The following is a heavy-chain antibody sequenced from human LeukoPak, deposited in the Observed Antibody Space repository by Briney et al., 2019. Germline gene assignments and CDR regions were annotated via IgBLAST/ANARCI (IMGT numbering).Heavy chain of an antibody. V-gene: IGHV3-9*01. J-gene: IGHJ4*02. CDR2: ISWNSGSI. CDR1: GFTFDDYA. Sequence: GRSLRLSCAASGFTFDDYAMRWVRQAPGKGLEWVLGISWNSGSIGYADSVKGRFTISRDNAKNSLYLQMNSLRAEDTALYYCAKGITIFGVVIGLLDYWGQGTLVTVSS. CDR3: AKGITIFGVVIGLLDY. D-gene: IGHD3-3*01.